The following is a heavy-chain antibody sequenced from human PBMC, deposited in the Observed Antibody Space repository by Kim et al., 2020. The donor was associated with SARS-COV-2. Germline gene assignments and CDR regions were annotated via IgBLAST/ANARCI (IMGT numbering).Heavy chain of an antibody. CDR2: ISGSGGST. Sequence: GGSLRLSCAASGFTFSSYAMSWVRQAPGKGLEWVSAISGSGGSTYYADSVKGRFTISRDNSKNTLYLQMNSLRAEDTAVYYCAKEGVLPYYDILTGPRDWFDPWGPGTLVTVSS. D-gene: IGHD3-9*01. J-gene: IGHJ5*02. V-gene: IGHV3-23*01. CDR1: GFTFSSYA. CDR3: AKEGVLPYYDILTGPRDWFDP.